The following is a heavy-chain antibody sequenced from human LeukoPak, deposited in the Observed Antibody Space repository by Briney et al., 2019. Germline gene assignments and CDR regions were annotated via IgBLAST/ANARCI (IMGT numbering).Heavy chain of an antibody. D-gene: IGHD6-13*01. CDR1: GGSISSYY. CDR2: VYSSGTT. CDR3: ARGYKPASGKDGAFDI. Sequence: SETLALTCTVSGGSISSYYWSWMRQPAGKGLEWIGRVYSSGTTDYNPSLKSRVSMSVDTSSNQFSLRLSSMTAADTALYYCARGYKPASGKDGAFDIWGQGTMVTVSS. J-gene: IGHJ3*02. V-gene: IGHV4-4*07.